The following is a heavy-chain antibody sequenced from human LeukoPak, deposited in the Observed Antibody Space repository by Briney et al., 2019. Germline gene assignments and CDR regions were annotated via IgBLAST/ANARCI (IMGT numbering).Heavy chain of an antibody. D-gene: IGHD2/OR15-2a*01. CDR3: ARNILFAFDI. V-gene: IGHV3-53*01. CDR1: GLTVSSSY. Sequence: GGSLRLSCAASGLTVSSSYMSWVRQAPGKGLEWVSIIYNDGSTYHAVSMKGRFTISRDNSKNTLYLQVNSLRAEDTAMYYCARNILFAFDIWGQGTMVTVSS. J-gene: IGHJ3*02. CDR2: IYNDGST.